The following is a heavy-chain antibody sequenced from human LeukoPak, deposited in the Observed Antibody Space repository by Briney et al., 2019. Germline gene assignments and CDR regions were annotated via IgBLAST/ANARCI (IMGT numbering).Heavy chain of an antibody. J-gene: IGHJ4*02. CDR2: IYHSEST. CDR3: ARTSYDILTGYYAYFDY. Sequence: SQTLSLTCAVSGGSISSGGYSWRWIRQPPGKGLERIGYIYHSESTYYNPSLKSRVTISVDRSKNQFSLKLSSVTAADTAVYYCARTSYDILTGYYAYFDYWGQGTLVTVSS. D-gene: IGHD3-9*01. CDR1: GGSISSGGYS. V-gene: IGHV4-30-2*01.